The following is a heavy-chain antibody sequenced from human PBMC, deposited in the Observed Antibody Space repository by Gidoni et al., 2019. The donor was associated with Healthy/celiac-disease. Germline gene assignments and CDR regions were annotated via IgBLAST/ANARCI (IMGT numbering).Heavy chain of an antibody. CDR3: ARDSSSGWYVY. CDR1: GFTFSSYW. D-gene: IGHD6-19*01. Sequence: EVQLVESGGGLVQPGGSLRLSCAASGFTFSSYWMSWVRQAPGKGLEWLANIKQDGSEKYYVDSVKGRFTISRDNAKNSLYLQMNSLRAEDTAVYYCARDSSSGWYVYWGQGTLVTVSS. CDR2: IKQDGSEK. V-gene: IGHV3-7*01. J-gene: IGHJ4*02.